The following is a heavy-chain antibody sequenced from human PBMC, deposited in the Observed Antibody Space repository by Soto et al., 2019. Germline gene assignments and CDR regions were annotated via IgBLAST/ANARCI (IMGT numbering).Heavy chain of an antibody. CDR2: IRSKANSYAT. J-gene: IGHJ3*02. CDR1: VFTFSGSA. Sequence: EVQLVESGGGLVQPGGSLKLSCAASVFTFSGSAMHWVRQASGKGLEWVGRIRSKANSYATAYAASVKGRFTISRDDSKNTAYLQMNSLKTEDTAVYYCVSVAGTGQGAFDIWGQGTMVTVSS. V-gene: IGHV3-73*02. D-gene: IGHD6-19*01. CDR3: VSVAGTGQGAFDI.